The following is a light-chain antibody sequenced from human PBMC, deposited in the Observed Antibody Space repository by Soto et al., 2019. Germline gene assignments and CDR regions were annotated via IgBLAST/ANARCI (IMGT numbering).Light chain of an antibody. J-gene: IGLJ2*01. CDR1: SSDVGGYNY. CDR2: EVS. V-gene: IGLV2-14*01. CDR3: SSSTSNTTLVI. Sequence: QSVLTQPASVSGSPGQSITISCTGTSSDVGGYNYVSWYQQHPGKAPRPMIYEVSNRPSGISNRFSGSKSGSTASLTISGLQAEDEGEYYCSSSTSNTTLVIFGGGTQLTVL.